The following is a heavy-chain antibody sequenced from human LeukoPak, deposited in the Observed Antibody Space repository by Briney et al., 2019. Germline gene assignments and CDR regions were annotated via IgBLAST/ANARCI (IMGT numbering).Heavy chain of an antibody. CDR3: ARGGLGPDYYYYGMDV. Sequence: SETLSLTCTVSGGSISSGGYYWSWIRQHPGKGLEGIGYIYYSGSTYYNPSLKSRVTISVDTSKNQFSLKLSSVTAADTAVSYCARGGLGPDYYYYGMDVWGQGTTVTVSS. V-gene: IGHV4-31*03. D-gene: IGHD3-16*01. J-gene: IGHJ6*02. CDR2: IYYSGST. CDR1: GGSISSGGYY.